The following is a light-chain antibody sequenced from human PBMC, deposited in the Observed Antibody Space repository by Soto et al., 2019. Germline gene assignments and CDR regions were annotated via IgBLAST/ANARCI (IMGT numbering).Light chain of an antibody. CDR3: QSYDSSNPV. CDR1: SGSIASNY. Sequence: NFMLTQPHSVSESPGKTVTICCTRSSGSIASNYVQWYQQRPGSSPTTVIYEDNQRPSGVPDRFSGSIDSSSNSASLTISGLKTEDEADYYCQSYDSSNPVFGNGTKLTVL. J-gene: IGLJ1*01. V-gene: IGLV6-57*01. CDR2: EDN.